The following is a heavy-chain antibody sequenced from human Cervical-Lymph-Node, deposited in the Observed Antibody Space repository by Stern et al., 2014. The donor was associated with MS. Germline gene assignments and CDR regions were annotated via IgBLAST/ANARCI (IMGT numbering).Heavy chain of an antibody. CDR2: IYTSGNIYNSGST. CDR1: GGSVSSGSYY. Sequence: QVQLQESGPGLVKPSQTLSLTCTVSGGSVSSGSYYWSWIRQPAGEGLEWIGRIYTSGNIYNSGSTHYNPSLQSRVTISVDTSKTQFSLKLPSVTAADTAVYYCARETSFVVVPADMTRGAYYYGMDVWGQGTTVTVS. CDR3: ARETSFVVVPADMTRGAYYYGMDV. J-gene: IGHJ6*02. V-gene: IGHV4-61*02. D-gene: IGHD2-2*01.